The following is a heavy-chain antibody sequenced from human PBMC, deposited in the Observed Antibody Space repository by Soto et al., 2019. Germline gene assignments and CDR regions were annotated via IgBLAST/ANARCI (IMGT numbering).Heavy chain of an antibody. CDR1: GFPFSCYD. CDR2: IRGLGTSP. V-gene: IGHV3-23*01. D-gene: IGHD4-17*01. CDR3: AKSYYADYAHRLLFDN. J-gene: IGHJ4*02. Sequence: GGSLRLSCAASGFPFSCYDITWVRQAPGKGLERVQTIRGLGTSPNYDPYVKRRSTIPRANSRATVHLQMNTMRAEDTAVYYCAKSYYADYAHRLLFDNWGQGTLVTVSS.